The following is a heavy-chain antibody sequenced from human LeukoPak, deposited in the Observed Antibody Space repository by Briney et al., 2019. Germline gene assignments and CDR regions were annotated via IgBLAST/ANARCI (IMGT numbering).Heavy chain of an antibody. V-gene: IGHV3-30-3*01. CDR2: ISYDGGNI. D-gene: IGHD6-13*01. CDR1: GFIFSNYA. Sequence: PGGSLRLSCAASGFIFSNYAIQWVRQAPGKGLECLAVISYDGGNIYYADSVKGRFTISRDNSKNTAYLQINSLRGEDTAVYYCARSGSSRVEIDYWGQGTLVTVSS. CDR3: ARSGSSRVEIDY. J-gene: IGHJ4*02.